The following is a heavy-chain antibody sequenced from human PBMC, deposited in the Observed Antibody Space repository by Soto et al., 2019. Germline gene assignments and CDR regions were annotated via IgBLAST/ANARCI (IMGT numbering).Heavy chain of an antibody. CDR3: ARDQGYYGMEE. CDR2: IYYSGST. CDR1: GGSISSYY. Sequence: SETLSLPRTVSGGSISSYYWSWIRQPPGKGLEWIGYIYYSGSTNYNPSLKSRVTLSVDTSKNQFSLKLSSVTAADTAVYYCARDQGYYGMEEGDQGTTDNVSS. V-gene: IGHV4-59*01. J-gene: IGHJ6*02.